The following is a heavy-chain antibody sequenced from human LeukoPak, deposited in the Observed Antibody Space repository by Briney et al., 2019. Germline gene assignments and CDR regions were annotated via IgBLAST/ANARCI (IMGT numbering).Heavy chain of an antibody. CDR2: TYYRSKWYN. Sequence: SQTLSLTCAISGDSVSSNSAAWNWIRQSPSRGLEWLGRTYYRSKWYNDYAVSVKSRITINPDTSKNQFSLQLSSVTAADTAVYYCARVVVVPGQPHDAFDIWGQGTMVTVSS. CDR1: GDSVSSNSAA. J-gene: IGHJ3*02. V-gene: IGHV6-1*01. CDR3: ARVVVVPGQPHDAFDI. D-gene: IGHD2-2*01.